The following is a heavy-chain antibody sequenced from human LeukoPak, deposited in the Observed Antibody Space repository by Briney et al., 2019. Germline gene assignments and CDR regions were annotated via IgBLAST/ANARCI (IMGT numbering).Heavy chain of an antibody. D-gene: IGHD3-10*01. Sequence: GGSLRLSCAASGFTFSDYGMHWVRQAPGKGLEWVALISYDRGNKFYADSVRDRFTISRDNSKNTLFLQMNSLRIEDTAVYYCAKVFEVRGAYRPKDYWGQGTLVTFS. V-gene: IGHV3-30*18. CDR1: GFTFSDYG. CDR2: ISYDRGNK. CDR3: AKVFEVRGAYRPKDY. J-gene: IGHJ4*02.